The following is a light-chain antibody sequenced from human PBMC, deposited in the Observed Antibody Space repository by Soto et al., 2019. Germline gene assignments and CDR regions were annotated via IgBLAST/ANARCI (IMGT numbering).Light chain of an antibody. V-gene: IGKV3-20*01. CDR1: QSVSSSY. J-gene: IGKJ5*01. CDR3: QQYIIPTT. Sequence: EIVLTQSPGTLSLSPGERATLSCRASQSVSSSYLAWYQQKPGQAPRLLIYGVSSRATGVPDRFSGSGSGTDFTLTISRLEPEDFAVYYCQQYIIPTTFGQGTRLE. CDR2: GVS.